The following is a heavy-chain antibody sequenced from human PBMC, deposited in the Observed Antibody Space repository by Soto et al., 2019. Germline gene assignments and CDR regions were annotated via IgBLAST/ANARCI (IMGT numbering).Heavy chain of an antibody. J-gene: IGHJ1*01. V-gene: IGHV3-30*18. CDR2: ISYDGSNK. Sequence: QVQLVESGGGVVQPGRSLRLSCAASGFTFSSYGMHWVRQAPGKGLEWVAVISYDGSNKYYADSVKGRFTISRDKSKNTMYMQMNSLRAEDTAVYYCAKGVVVAATYVQHWGQGTLVTVSS. D-gene: IGHD2-15*01. CDR1: GFTFSSYG. CDR3: AKGVVVAATYVQH.